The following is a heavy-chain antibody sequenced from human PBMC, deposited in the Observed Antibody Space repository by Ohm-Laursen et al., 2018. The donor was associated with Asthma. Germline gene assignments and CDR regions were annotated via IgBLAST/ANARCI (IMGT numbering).Heavy chain of an antibody. D-gene: IGHD7-27*01. V-gene: IGHV2-5*08. CDR3: AHDSNWVIDY. CDR2: IHWDDTK. Sequence: TQTLTLTSTVSGFSLSNARMGVSWIRQPPGKALEWLALIHWDDTKRYSPSLNNRLTIIKDASKNQVVLIMTDMDPVDTGTYYCAHDSNWVIDYWGQGTLVTVSS. CDR1: GFSLSNARMG. J-gene: IGHJ4*02.